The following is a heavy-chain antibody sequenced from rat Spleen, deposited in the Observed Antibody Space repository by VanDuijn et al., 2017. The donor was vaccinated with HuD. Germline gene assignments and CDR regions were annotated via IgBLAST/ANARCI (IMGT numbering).Heavy chain of an antibody. J-gene: IGHJ3*01. CDR3: TRDRARFAY. CDR2: ISPSGGST. CDR1: GFTFSNYD. Sequence: EVQLVESGGGLVQPGRSLKLSCAASGFTFSNYDMAWVRQAPTKGLEWVASISPSGGSTYYRDSVKGRFTISRDNAKSTLYLQMNSLKSEDTATYYCTRDRARFAYWGQGTLVTVSS. D-gene: IGHD4-1*01. V-gene: IGHV5-27*01.